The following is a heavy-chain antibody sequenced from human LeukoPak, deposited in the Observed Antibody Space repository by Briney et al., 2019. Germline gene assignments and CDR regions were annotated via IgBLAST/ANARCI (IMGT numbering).Heavy chain of an antibody. V-gene: IGHV1-46*01. CDR3: ARVAAEVVGVPGAIGFGWLRRDYYYMDV. CDR2: INPSGGST. D-gene: IGHD2-2*02. Sequence: ASVKVSCKTSGYTFTSYYMHWVRQAPGEGLEWMGIINPSGGSTSYAQKFQGRVTMTRDMSTSTVYMELSSLRSEDTAVYYCARVAAEVVGVPGAIGFGWLRRDYYYMDVWGKGTTVTVSS. J-gene: IGHJ6*03. CDR1: GYTFTSYY.